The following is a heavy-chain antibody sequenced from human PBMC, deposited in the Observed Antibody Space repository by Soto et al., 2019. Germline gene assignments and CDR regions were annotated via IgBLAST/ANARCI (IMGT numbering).Heavy chain of an antibody. CDR1: GGSFSGYY. Sequence: LSLTCAVYGGSFSGYYWNWIRQPPGKGLEWIGETNHSGSTNHNPSLKSRVTISVDASKNQFSLKVSSVTAADTAVYFCARGEPRYCSSTSCYRGNSNGMDVWGQGTTVTVSS. J-gene: IGHJ6*02. CDR2: TNHSGST. V-gene: IGHV4-34*01. D-gene: IGHD2-2*02. CDR3: ARGEPRYCSSTSCYRGNSNGMDV.